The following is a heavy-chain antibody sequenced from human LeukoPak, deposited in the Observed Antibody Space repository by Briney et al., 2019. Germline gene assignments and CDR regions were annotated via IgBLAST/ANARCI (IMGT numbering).Heavy chain of an antibody. CDR3: ARESSDGYFDY. CDR1: GFTHSSYS. V-gene: IGHV3-21*01. CDR2: ISSSSSYI. Sequence: KPGGSLRLXCAASGFTHSSYSMNWVRRAPGKGLEWVSSISSSSSYIYYADSVKGRFTISRDNAKNSLYLQMNSLRAEDTAVYYCARESSDGYFDYWGQGTLVTVSS. D-gene: IGHD3-22*01. J-gene: IGHJ4*02.